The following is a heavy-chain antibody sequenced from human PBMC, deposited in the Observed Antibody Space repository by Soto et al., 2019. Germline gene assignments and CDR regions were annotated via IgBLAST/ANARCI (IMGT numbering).Heavy chain of an antibody. J-gene: IGHJ3*02. CDR2: IYYSGST. D-gene: IGHD5-18*01. CDR1: EGSSSGGDYY. CDR3: ARGPIYSYGYGADAFDI. Sequence: SETKCLTRRVSEGSSSGGDYYLSWIRKPPGKGLECIGYIYYSGSTYYNPSLKSRVTISVDTSKNQFSLKLSSVTAADTAVYYCARGPIYSYGYGADAFDIWGQGTLVNVS. V-gene: IGHV4-30-4*01.